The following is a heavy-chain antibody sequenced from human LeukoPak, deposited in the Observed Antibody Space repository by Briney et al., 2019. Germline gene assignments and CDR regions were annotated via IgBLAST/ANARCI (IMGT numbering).Heavy chain of an antibody. J-gene: IGHJ4*02. Sequence: GGSLRLSCAASGFTFSSYAMSWVRQAPGKGLEWVSAISCSGGSTYYADSVKGRFTSSRDHSKNTLDLQMTSLRAEDAAVYYCAKDPSIVDTILLDYWGQGTLVTVSS. CDR2: ISCSGGST. CDR3: AKDPSIVDTILLDY. CDR1: GFTFSSYA. V-gene: IGHV3-23*01. D-gene: IGHD5-12*01.